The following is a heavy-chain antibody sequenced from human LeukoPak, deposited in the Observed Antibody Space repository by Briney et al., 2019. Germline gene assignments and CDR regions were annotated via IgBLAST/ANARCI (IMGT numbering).Heavy chain of an antibody. V-gene: IGHV4-59*08. J-gene: IGHJ4*02. CDR1: GNSVTSYY. CDR2: GDHFGGA. Sequence: SETLSLTCSVSGNSVTSYYWSWIRQPPGMGLEWVGYGDHFGGAIYNPSLKSRVTISVDTSNNQFSLTLTSVTAADTAVYHCARLSDLYNGTYLLDSWSQGTLVTVSS. CDR3: ARLSDLYNGTYLLDS. D-gene: IGHD1-26*01.